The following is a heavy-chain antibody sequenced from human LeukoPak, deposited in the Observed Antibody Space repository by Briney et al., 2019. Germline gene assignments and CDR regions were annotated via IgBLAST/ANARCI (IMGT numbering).Heavy chain of an antibody. D-gene: IGHD6-13*01. Sequence: GASVKVSCKASGGTFSSYAISWVRQAPGQGLEWMGWINTNTGNPTYAQGFTGRFVFSLDTSVSTAYLQISSLKAEDTAVYYCARDHTRGHSKEGFFDYWGQGTLVTVSS. CDR3: ARDHTRGHSKEGFFDY. CDR2: INTNTGNP. CDR1: GGTFSSYA. J-gene: IGHJ4*02. V-gene: IGHV7-4-1*02.